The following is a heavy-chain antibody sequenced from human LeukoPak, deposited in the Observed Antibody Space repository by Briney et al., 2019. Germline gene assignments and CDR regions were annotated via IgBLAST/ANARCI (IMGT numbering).Heavy chain of an antibody. D-gene: IGHD4-17*01. CDR1: GGSISSYY. CDR3: ARAGYGDFDY. V-gene: IGHV4-59*01. Sequence: KTSETLSLTCTVSGGSISSYYWSWIRQPPGKGLGWIGYIYYSGSTNYNPSLKSRVTISVDTSKNQFSLKLSSVTAADTAVYYCARAGYGDFDYWGQGTLVTVSS. CDR2: IYYSGST. J-gene: IGHJ4*02.